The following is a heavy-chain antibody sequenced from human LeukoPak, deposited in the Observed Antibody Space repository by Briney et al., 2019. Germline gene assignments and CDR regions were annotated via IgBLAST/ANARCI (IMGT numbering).Heavy chain of an antibody. CDR3: ARKGRIYGDYDY. D-gene: IGHD4-17*01. Sequence: GASVKVSCKASGYTFPDYYIHWVRQTPGQGLEWIAFIKPNSGDTHYAQKFQGRVTVTRDTSVSTVYMEMIRLRSDDTAVYYCARKGRIYGDYDYWGRGTLVTVSS. J-gene: IGHJ4*02. V-gene: IGHV1-2*02. CDR2: IKPNSGDT. CDR1: GYTFPDYY.